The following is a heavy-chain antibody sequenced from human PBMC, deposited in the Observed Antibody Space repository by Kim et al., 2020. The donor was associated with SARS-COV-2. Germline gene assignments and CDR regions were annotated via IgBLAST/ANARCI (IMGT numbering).Heavy chain of an antibody. J-gene: IGHJ5*02. D-gene: IGHD3-10*01. V-gene: IGHV4-34*01. CDR3: ARGYMVRGVSAGWFDP. Sequence: SLQSRVTISVDTSKNQFSLRLSSVTAAATAVYYCARGYMVRGVSAGWFDPWGQGTLVTVSS.